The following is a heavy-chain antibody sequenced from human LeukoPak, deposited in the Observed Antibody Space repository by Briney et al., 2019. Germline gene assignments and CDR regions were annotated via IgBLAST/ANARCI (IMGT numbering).Heavy chain of an antibody. J-gene: IGHJ5*02. CDR1: GDSISHGTYY. CDR3: AREFLASRRNWVDP. CDR2: IYTTGVT. D-gene: IGHD6-6*01. Sequence: PSETLSLTCSVSGDSISHGTYYWSWIRQPAGQGLEWIGRIYTTGVTNYNPSLKTRVTISVDPSLNLFSLNLTSVTAADTAVYYCAREFLASRRNWVDPWGQGTLVTVSS. V-gene: IGHV4-61*02.